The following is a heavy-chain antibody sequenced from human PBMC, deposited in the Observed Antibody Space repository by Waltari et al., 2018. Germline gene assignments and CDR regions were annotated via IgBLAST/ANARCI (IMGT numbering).Heavy chain of an antibody. CDR2: IIPIFGTA. V-gene: IGHV1-69*01. D-gene: IGHD3-3*01. J-gene: IGHJ4*02. CDR1: GGTFSSYA. CDR3: ARLNTYDFWSGYPNFDY. Sequence: QVQLVQSGAEVKKPGSSVKVSCKASGGTFSSYAISWVRPAPGQGLEWMGGIIPIFGTANYAQKCQGRVTITADESTSTAYMELSSLRTEDTAVYYCARLNTYDFWSGYPNFDYWGQGTLVTVSS.